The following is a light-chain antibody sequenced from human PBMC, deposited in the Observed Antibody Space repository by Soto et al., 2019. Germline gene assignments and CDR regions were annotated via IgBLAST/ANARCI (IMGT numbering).Light chain of an antibody. CDR3: LQDYDYPRT. CDR2: AAS. V-gene: IGKV1-6*01. CDR1: QGIRNE. J-gene: IGKJ1*01. Sequence: AIQTTQSPSSLSASVGDRFTITCLASQGIRNELSWFQQRPGNAPTLLISAASRLQSGVPSRFSGRGSGTDFTLTISSLQPEDFATYYCLQDYDYPRTFGQGTKVDIK.